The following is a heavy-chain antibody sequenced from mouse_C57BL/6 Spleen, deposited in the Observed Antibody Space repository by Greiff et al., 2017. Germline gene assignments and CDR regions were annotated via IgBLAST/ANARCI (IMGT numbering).Heavy chain of an antibody. CDR1: GYTFTDYN. CDR2: INPNNGGT. CDR3: ARVPYGSSSAWFAY. V-gene: IGHV1-22*01. D-gene: IGHD1-1*01. J-gene: IGHJ3*01. Sequence: EVQLQQSGPELVKPGASVKMSCKASGYTFTDYNMHWVKQSHGKSLEWIGYINPNNGGTSYNQKFKGKATLTVNKSSSTAYMELRSLTSEDSAVYYCARVPYGSSSAWFAYWGQGTLVTVSA.